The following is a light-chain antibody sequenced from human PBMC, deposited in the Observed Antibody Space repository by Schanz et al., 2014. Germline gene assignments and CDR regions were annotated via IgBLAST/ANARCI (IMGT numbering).Light chain of an antibody. CDR2: EVT. J-gene: IGLJ2*01. CDR3: SSYAGSDNLI. V-gene: IGLV2-8*01. CDR1: SSDVGGYNY. Sequence: QSALTQPPSASGSLGQSVTISCTGSSSDVGGYNYVSWYQQHPGKAPKLMIYEVTKRPSGVPDRFSGSKSGHTASLTVSGLQAEDEADYYCSSYAGSDNLIFGGGTKLTVL.